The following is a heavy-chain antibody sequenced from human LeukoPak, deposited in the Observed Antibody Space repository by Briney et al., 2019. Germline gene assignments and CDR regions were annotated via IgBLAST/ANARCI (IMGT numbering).Heavy chain of an antibody. CDR3: ARGLRFLEWLLYRWFDP. Sequence: SETLSLTCAVYGGSFSGYYWSWIRQPPGKGLEWIGEINHSGSTNYNPSLKSRVTISVDTSKNQFSLRLSSVTAADTAVYYCARGLRFLEWLLYRWFDPWGQGTLVTVSS. D-gene: IGHD3-3*01. J-gene: IGHJ5*02. CDR1: GGSFSGYY. V-gene: IGHV4-34*01. CDR2: INHSGST.